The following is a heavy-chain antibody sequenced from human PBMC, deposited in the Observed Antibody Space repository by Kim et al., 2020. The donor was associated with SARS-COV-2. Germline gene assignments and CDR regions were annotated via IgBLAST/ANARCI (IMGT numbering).Heavy chain of an antibody. D-gene: IGHD2-21*01. V-gene: IGHV1-18*01. J-gene: IGHJ4*02. Sequence: QGRVTMTTDTSTSTAYMELRSLRSDDTAVYYCARVGVIRDYEVFPYFDYWGQGTLVTVSS. CDR3: ARVGVIRDYEVFPYFDY.